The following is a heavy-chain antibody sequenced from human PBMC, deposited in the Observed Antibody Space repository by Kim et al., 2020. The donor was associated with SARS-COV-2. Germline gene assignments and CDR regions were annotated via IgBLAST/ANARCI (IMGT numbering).Heavy chain of an antibody. D-gene: IGHD2-2*01. CDR3: ARQGCSSTSCYSFDY. J-gene: IGHJ4*02. Sequence: PSLKRRVTISVDTSKNQFSLKLSSVTAADTAVYYCARQGCSSTSCYSFDYWGQGTLVTVSS. V-gene: IGHV4-59*08.